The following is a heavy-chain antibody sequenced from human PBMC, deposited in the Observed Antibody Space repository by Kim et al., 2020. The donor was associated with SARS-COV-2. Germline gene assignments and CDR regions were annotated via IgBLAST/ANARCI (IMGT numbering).Heavy chain of an antibody. V-gene: IGHV4-59*08. J-gene: IGHJ6*02. D-gene: IGHD4-17*01. CDR2: IYYSGST. Sequence: SETLSLTCTVSGGSISSYYWSWIRQPPGKGLEWIGYIYYSGSTNYNPSLKSRVTISVDTSKNQFSLKLSSVTAADTAVYYCARQRGDYGNYYYYYGMDVWGQGTTVTVSS. CDR1: GGSISSYY. CDR3: ARQRGDYGNYYYYYGMDV.